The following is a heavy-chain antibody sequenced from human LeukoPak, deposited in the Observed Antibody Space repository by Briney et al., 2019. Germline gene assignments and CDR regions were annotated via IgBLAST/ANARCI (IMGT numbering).Heavy chain of an antibody. Sequence: GSLRLSCAASGFTFSTYEMNWVRQAPGKGLEWISHIVSSGSTICYADSVKGRFTISRDNAKNSLYLHMNSLRAEDTAVYYCARDVRSSWYFDYWGQGTLVTVSS. V-gene: IGHV3-48*03. CDR2: IVSSGSTI. J-gene: IGHJ4*02. D-gene: IGHD6-13*01. CDR3: ARDVRSSWYFDY. CDR1: GFTFSTYE.